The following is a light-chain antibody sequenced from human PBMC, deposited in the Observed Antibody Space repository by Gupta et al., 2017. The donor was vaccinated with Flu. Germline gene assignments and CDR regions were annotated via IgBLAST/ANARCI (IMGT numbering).Light chain of an antibody. V-gene: IGLV8-61*01. J-gene: IGLJ3*02. CDR2: STN. CDR3: VLCVRSVIWV. CDR1: SASVSTTHY. Sequence: QTAVTQEPTLSVSPGGTVTLTCGLTSASVSTTHYPSWFQQTPGQAPRTLIHSTNIRSPGVPDRFSGSILGNKAALIITGAQADDESDYYCVLCVRSVIWVFGGGTKLTVL.